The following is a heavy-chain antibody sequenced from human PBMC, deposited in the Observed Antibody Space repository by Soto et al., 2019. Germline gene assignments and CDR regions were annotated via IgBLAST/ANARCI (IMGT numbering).Heavy chain of an antibody. Sequence: QVQLVESGGGVVQPGRSLRLSCAAPGFSFSSYVMHWVRQAPGKGLEWVAVISYDGFNKNYADSVKGRFTISRDNSKNTLYLQMNSLRAEDTAAYYCARDRTYSSTWRGDHYYGMDVWGQGTTVTVSS. CDR2: ISYDGFNK. V-gene: IGHV3-30-3*01. CDR3: ARDRTYSSTWRGDHYYGMDV. CDR1: GFSFSSYV. J-gene: IGHJ6*02. D-gene: IGHD6-13*01.